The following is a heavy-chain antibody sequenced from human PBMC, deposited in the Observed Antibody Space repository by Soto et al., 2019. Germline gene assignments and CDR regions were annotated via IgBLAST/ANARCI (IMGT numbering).Heavy chain of an antibody. CDR3: ARKTRYGSGSRTVPSWFDP. V-gene: IGHV1-69*02. CDR1: GGTFSSYT. Sequence: QVQLVQSGAEVKNPGSSVKVSCKASGGTFSSYTISWVRQAPGQGLEWMVRIIPILGIANYAQKFQGRVTITADKSTSTAYMELSSLRSEDTAVYYCARKTRYGSGSRTVPSWFDPWGQGTLVTVSS. D-gene: IGHD3-10*01. CDR2: IIPILGIA. J-gene: IGHJ5*02.